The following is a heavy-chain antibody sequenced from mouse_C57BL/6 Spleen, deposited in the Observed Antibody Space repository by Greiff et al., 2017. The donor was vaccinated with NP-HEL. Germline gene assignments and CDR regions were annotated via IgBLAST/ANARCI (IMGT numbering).Heavy chain of an antibody. CDR1: GYTFTSYW. CDR2: IDPSDSYT. CDR3: AAYYSNYGAFFDY. J-gene: IGHJ2*01. D-gene: IGHD2-5*01. V-gene: IGHV1-50*01. Sequence: QVQLQQPGAELVKPGASVKLSCKASGYTFTSYWMQWVKQRPGQGLEWIGEIDPSDSYTNYKQKFKGKATLTVDTSSSTAYMQLSSLTSEDSAVYYCAAYYSNYGAFFDYWGQGTTLTVSS.